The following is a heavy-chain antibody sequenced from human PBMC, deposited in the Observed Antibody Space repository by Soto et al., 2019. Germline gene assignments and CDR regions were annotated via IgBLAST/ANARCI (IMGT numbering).Heavy chain of an antibody. CDR3: AKITQSSSRYLDAFDI. Sequence: EVQLLESGGGLVQPGGSLRLSCAASGFTFSSYAMSWVRQAPGKGLECVSAISGSGGSTYYADSVKGRFTISRDNSKNTLYLQMHSLSAEDTAVYYCAKITQSSSRYLDAFDIWGQGTMVTVSS. CDR2: ISGSGGST. V-gene: IGHV3-23*01. D-gene: IGHD6-13*01. CDR1: GFTFSSYA. J-gene: IGHJ3*02.